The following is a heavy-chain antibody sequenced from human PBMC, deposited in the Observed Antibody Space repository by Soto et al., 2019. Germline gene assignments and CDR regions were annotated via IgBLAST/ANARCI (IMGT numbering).Heavy chain of an antibody. J-gene: IGHJ6*02. D-gene: IGHD5-18*01. CDR1: GFTVSSNY. V-gene: IGHV3-53*01. CDR2: IYSGGST. Sequence: LRLSCAASGFTVSSNYMSWVRQAPGKGLEWVSVIYSGGSTYYADSVKGRFTISRDNSRNTLYLQMNSLRAEDTAVYYCARARGYSYGFGMDVWGQGTTVTVPS. CDR3: ARARGYSYGFGMDV.